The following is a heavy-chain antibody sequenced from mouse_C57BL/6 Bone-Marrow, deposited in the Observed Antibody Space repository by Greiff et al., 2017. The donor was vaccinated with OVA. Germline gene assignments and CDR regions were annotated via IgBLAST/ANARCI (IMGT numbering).Heavy chain of an antibody. Sequence: ESGPGLVKPSQSLSLTCSVTGYSITSGYYWNWIRQFPGNKLEWMGYISYDGSNNYNPSLKNRISITRDTSKNQFFLKLNSVTTEDTATYYCARNGYYPAWFAYWGQGTLVTVSA. CDR3: ARNGYYPAWFAY. D-gene: IGHD2-3*01. CDR2: ISYDGSN. J-gene: IGHJ3*01. CDR1: GYSITSGYY. V-gene: IGHV3-6*01.